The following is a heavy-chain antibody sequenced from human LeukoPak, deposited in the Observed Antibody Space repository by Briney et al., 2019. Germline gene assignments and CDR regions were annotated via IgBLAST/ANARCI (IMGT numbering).Heavy chain of an antibody. CDR3: ARDSRCTGTSCYESWFDP. CDR2: IYTSGST. CDR1: GYSIGRGFY. Sequence: SETLSLTCTVSGYSIGRGFYWSWIRQPAGKGLEWIGRIYTSGSTNYNPSLKSRVTISVDTSKNQFSLKLSSVTAADTAVYYCARDSRCTGTSCYESWFDPWGQGTLVIVSS. D-gene: IGHD2-2*01. V-gene: IGHV4-61*02. J-gene: IGHJ5*02.